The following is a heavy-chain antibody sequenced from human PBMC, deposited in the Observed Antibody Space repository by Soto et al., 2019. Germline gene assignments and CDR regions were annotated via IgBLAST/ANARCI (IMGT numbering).Heavy chain of an antibody. D-gene: IGHD1-7*01. Sequence: PGGSLRLSCAASGFTFSSYAMSWVRQAPGKGLEWVSAISGSGGSTYYADSVKGRFTISRDNSKNTLYLQMNSLRAEDTAVYYCAKDFKPGQLLYYFDYWGQGNLVTVSS. CDR3: AKDFKPGQLLYYFDY. J-gene: IGHJ4*02. CDR2: ISGSGGST. CDR1: GFTFSSYA. V-gene: IGHV3-23*01.